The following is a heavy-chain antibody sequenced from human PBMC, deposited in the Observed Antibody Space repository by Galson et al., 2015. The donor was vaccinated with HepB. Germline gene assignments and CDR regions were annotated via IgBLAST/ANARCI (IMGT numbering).Heavy chain of an antibody. CDR2: ISSSSSYI. D-gene: IGHD3-10*01. Sequence: SLRLSCAASGFTFSRYSMNWVRQAPGKGLEWVSSISSSSSYIYYADSVKGRFTISRDNAKNSLYLQMNSLRAEDTAVYYCARSLRVVRGSLGYWGQGTLVTVSS. CDR3: ARSLRVVRGSLGY. V-gene: IGHV3-21*01. CDR1: GFTFSRYS. J-gene: IGHJ4*02.